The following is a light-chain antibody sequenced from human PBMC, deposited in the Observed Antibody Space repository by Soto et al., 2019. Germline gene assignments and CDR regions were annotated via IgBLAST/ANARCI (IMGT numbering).Light chain of an antibody. J-gene: IGKJ1*01. V-gene: IGKV1-5*01. Sequence: DIQMTQSPSTLSASVGDRVTITCRASQSISSWLAWYQQKPGKAPKLLIYDASTLESGVPSRFIGSGSGTEFTLTISSLQPDDFATDYCQQYNSYSGWTFGQGTKVEIK. CDR3: QQYNSYSGWT. CDR2: DAS. CDR1: QSISSW.